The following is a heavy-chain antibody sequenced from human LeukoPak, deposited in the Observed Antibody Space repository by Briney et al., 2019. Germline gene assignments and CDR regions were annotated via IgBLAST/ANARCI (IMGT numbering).Heavy chain of an antibody. CDR2: FHNSGTS. CDR3: ARVPKAFDI. V-gene: IGHV4-59*12. J-gene: IGHJ3*02. Sequence: SETLSLTCTVSDDSISDNYRGWIRQPPGKGLEWIGYFHNSGTSTHNPSLKSRVTISADTSKNQFSLKLSSVTAADTAVYYCARVPKAFDIWGQGIMVTVSS. CDR1: DDSISDNY.